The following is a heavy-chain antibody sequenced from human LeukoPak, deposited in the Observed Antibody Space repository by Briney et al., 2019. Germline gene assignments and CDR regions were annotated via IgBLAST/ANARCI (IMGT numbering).Heavy chain of an antibody. Sequence: GASVKVSCKASGGTFSSYAISWVRQAPGQGLEWMGGIIPIFGTANYAQKFQGRVTITADKSTSTAYMELSSLRSEDTAVYYCARAKELYRINAFDIWGQGTMVTVSS. CDR3: ARAKELYRINAFDI. CDR2: IIPIFGTA. CDR1: GGTFSSYA. D-gene: IGHD1-14*01. J-gene: IGHJ3*02. V-gene: IGHV1-69*06.